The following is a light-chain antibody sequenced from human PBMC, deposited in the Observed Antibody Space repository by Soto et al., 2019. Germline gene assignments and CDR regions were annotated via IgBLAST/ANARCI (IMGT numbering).Light chain of an antibody. CDR3: QQYYSTPRT. CDR2: WAS. V-gene: IGKV4-1*01. CDR1: QTVLYSSNNKNY. Sequence: DIVMTQSPDSLAVSLGERATINCKSSQTVLYSSNNKNYLAWYQQKPGQPPKLLISWASTRESGVPDRFRGSGSGTDFTLTITSLQAGDVASYFCQQYYSTPRTFGQGTKVEIK. J-gene: IGKJ1*01.